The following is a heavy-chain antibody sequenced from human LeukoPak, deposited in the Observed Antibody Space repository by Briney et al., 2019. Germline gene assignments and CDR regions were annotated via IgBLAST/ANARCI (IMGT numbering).Heavy chain of an antibody. CDR2: INHSGST. CDR1: GGSFSGYY. CDR3: ATADYGDYEYY. Sequence: SESLSLTCAVYGGSFSGYYWSWIRQPPGKGLEWIGEINHSGSTNYNPSLKSRVTISVDTSKNQFSLKLSSVTAADTAVYYCATADYGDYEYYWGQGTLVTVSS. V-gene: IGHV4-34*01. J-gene: IGHJ4*02. D-gene: IGHD4-17*01.